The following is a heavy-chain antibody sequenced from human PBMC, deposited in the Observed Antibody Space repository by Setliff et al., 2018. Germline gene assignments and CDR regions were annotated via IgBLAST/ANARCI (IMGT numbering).Heavy chain of an antibody. V-gene: IGHV1-69*13. CDR1: GGTFSSYA. D-gene: IGHD3-3*01. J-gene: IGHJ4*02. CDR3: ASSRDYNFWSGYYSPLDY. Sequence: SVKVSCKASGGTFSSYAISWVRQAPGQGLEWMGGIIPIFGTANYAQKFQGRVTITADESTSTAYMELSSLRSEDTAVYYCASSRDYNFWSGYYSPLDYWGQGTLVTISS. CDR2: IIPIFGTA.